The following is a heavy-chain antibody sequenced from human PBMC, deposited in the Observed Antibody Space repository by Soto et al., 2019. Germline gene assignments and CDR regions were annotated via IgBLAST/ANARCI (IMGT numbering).Heavy chain of an antibody. J-gene: IGHJ4*02. Sequence: QVQLVQSGAEVKTPGASVTVSCKASGYTSTSYYLHWLRQARGQGLEWMGIITPSSGGTRFSQRFQDRVTMTRDTSTGTIYMDLRGLTFEDTAVYYCVRSVSTKTAPIDYWGQGTLVTVSS. CDR1: GYTSTSYY. V-gene: IGHV1-46*01. D-gene: IGHD4-17*01. CDR2: ITPSSGGT. CDR3: VRSVSTKTAPIDY.